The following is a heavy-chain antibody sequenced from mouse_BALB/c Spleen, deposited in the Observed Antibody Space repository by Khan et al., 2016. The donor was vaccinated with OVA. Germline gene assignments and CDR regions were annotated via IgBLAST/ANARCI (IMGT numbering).Heavy chain of an antibody. CDR3: ARKNGGDFDY. CDR2: INPHIGET. V-gene: IGHV1-20*02. J-gene: IGHJ2*01. CDR1: GYSFTGYF. D-gene: IGHD1-1*01. Sequence: IQLVQSGPELVKPGASVKISCKASGYSFTGYFMNWVMQSPGKRLEWIGRINPHIGETFYNQKFKDKATLTVDESSSTAHMELRSLSSEDSAVYYCARKNGGDFDYWGQGTTLTVSS.